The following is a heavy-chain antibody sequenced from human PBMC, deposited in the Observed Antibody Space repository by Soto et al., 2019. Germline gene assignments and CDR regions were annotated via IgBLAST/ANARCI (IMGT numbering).Heavy chain of an antibody. CDR3: TRVVGYCGSTSCYHLRYFDY. CDR1: GGSFRGYY. CDR2: INHSGTT. V-gene: IGHV4-34*01. Sequence: LSLTCAVYGGSFRGYYWSWIRQPPGKWLEWIGEINHSGTTNYNPSLKSRVTISVDTSKNQFSLKLSSVTAADTAVYYCTRVVGYCGSTSCYHLRYFDYWGQGTLVTVSS. D-gene: IGHD2-2*03. J-gene: IGHJ4*02.